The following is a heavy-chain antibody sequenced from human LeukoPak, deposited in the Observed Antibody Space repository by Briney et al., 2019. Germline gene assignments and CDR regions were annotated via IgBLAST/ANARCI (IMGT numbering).Heavy chain of an antibody. J-gene: IGHJ4*02. CDR1: GFTVRSNY. V-gene: IGHV3-53*01. D-gene: IGHD3-22*01. Sequence: PGGSLRLPCAASGFTVRSNYIGWVRQAPGKGLEWVSVIYSGGSTYYADSVKGRFTISRDNSKNTLYLQMNSLRAEDTAVYYCARVQKNSSGDYYYFDYWGQGTLVTVSS. CDR2: IYSGGST. CDR3: ARVQKNSSGDYYYFDY.